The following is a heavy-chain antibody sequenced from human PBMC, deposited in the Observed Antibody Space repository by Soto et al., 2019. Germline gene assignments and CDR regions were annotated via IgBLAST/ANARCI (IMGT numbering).Heavy chain of an antibody. J-gene: IGHJ4*02. CDR2: IKADGSEE. Sequence: EVDLVESGGGLVQPGASLRLSCSVSGFTFGTFWMNWVRQVPGKGLEWVANIKADGSEENYVDSVKGRFIISRDNVKNLLFLQMNSLRVEDTAVYYCARAPGPYDYVRGTRTLFAYWGQGTLVTVSS. CDR3: ARAPGPYDYVRGTRTLFAY. CDR1: GFTFGTFW. D-gene: IGHD3-16*01. V-gene: IGHV3-7*01.